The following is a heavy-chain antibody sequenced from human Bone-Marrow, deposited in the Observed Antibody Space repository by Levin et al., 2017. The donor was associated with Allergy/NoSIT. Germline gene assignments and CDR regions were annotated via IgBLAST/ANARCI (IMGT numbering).Heavy chain of an antibody. V-gene: IGHV4-4*02. CDR3: SRVSCSRTWCYETY. CDR2: IYHSGST. CDR1: GASISFNNW. J-gene: IGHJ4*02. D-gene: IGHD2-2*01. Sequence: PSETLSLTCAVSGASISFNNWWSWVRQPPGKGLEWIGEIYHSGSTNYNPSLKSRVTISMDKSKNLFSLNLSSVTAADTAVYYCSRVSCSRTWCYETYWGQGTLVTVSS.